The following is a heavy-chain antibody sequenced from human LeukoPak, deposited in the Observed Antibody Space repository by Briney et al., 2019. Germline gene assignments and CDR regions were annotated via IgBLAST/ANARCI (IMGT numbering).Heavy chain of an antibody. V-gene: IGHV1-69*05. CDR2: IIPIFGTA. J-gene: IGHJ3*01. CDR1: GGTFSSYA. Sequence: SVKVSCKASGGTFSSYAISWVRQAPGQGLEWMGGIIPIFGTANYAQKFQGRVTITTDESTSTAYMELSSLRSEDTAVYYCARQTFKYSSGRGDDALDFWGQGTMVTVSS. D-gene: IGHD6-19*01. CDR3: ARQTFKYSSGRGDDALDF.